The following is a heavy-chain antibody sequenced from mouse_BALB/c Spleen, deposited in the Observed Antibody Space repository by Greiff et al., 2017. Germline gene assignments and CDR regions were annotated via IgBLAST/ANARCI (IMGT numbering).Heavy chain of an antibody. CDR3: ARGWLRRDWYFDV. Sequence: EVHLVESGGGLVKPGGSLKLSCAASGFTFSDYYMYWVRQTPEKRLEWVATISDGGSYTYYPDSVKGRFTISRDNAKNNLYLQMSSLKSEDTAMYYCARGWLRRDWYFDVWGAGTTVTVSS. CDR1: GFTFSDYY. J-gene: IGHJ1*01. V-gene: IGHV5-4*02. D-gene: IGHD2-2*01. CDR2: ISDGGSYT.